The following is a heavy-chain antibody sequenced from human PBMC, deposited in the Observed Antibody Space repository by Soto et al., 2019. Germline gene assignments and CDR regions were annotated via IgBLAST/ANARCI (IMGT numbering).Heavy chain of an antibody. V-gene: IGHV3-30*18. CDR3: AKEGSLSVSHYSPSSYYFAY. CDR2: ISYDGSNT. J-gene: IGHJ4*02. CDR1: GFTFSSYG. Sequence: QVQLVESWGGGVQPGRSLRLSCVASGFTFSSYGMHWVLQAPGKGLELVAIISYDGSNTYYADSGKGRFTISRDNSKNPLNLQMNSLRTEDTSVYYCAKEGSLSVSHYSPSSYYFAYWGQGTLVTVSS. D-gene: IGHD6-13*01.